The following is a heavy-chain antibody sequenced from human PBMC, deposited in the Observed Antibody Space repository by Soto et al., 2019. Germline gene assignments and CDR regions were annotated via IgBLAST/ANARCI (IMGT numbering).Heavy chain of an antibody. V-gene: IGHV4-39*01. CDR3: EVTNHYYYYGMDV. Sequence: TSETLSLTCTVSGGSISSSSYYWGWIRQPPGKGLEWIGSIYYSGSTYYNPSLKSRVTISVDTSKNQFSLKLSSVTAADTAVYYCEVTNHYYYYGMDVWGQGTMVTVSS. CDR1: GGSISSSSYY. CDR2: IYYSGST. J-gene: IGHJ6*02. D-gene: IGHD2-21*02.